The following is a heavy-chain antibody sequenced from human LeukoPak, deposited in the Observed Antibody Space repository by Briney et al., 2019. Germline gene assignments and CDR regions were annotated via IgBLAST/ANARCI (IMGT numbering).Heavy chain of an antibody. V-gene: IGHV4-59*01. D-gene: IGHD4-17*01. CDR2: IYYSGST. Sequence: PSETLSLTCAVYGGSFSGYYWSWIRQPPGKGLEWIGYIYYSGSTNYNPSLKSRVTISVDTSKNQFSLKLSSVTAADTAVYYCARTTTVTTPYYYYYYMDVWGKGTTVTVSS. CDR1: GGSFSGYY. J-gene: IGHJ6*03. CDR3: ARTTTVTTPYYYYYYMDV.